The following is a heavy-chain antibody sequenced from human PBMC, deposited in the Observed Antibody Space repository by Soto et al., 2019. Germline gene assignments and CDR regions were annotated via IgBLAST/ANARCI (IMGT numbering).Heavy chain of an antibody. D-gene: IGHD1-7*01. Sequence: SENPEITCTVYGGSISSTSYYWGWIRQPPGKGLEWIGSIYYSGSTYYNPSLKSRVTISVDTSKNQLPLKLSSVTAADTAVHYCARQGITGTTSTRNWFDPWG. CDR1: GGSISSTSYY. V-gene: IGHV4-39*01. J-gene: IGHJ5*02. CDR2: IYYSGST. CDR3: ARQGITGTTSTRNWFDP.